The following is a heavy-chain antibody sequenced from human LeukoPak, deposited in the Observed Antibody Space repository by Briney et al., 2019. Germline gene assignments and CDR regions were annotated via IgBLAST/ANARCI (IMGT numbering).Heavy chain of an antibody. CDR1: GYTFTSYG. CDR3: ARTVGIAVSVSAWFDP. V-gene: IGHV1-69*13. CDR2: IIPIFGTA. Sequence: GASVKVSCKPSGYTFTSYGISWVRQAPGQGLEWMGGIIPIFGTANYAQKFQGRVTITADESTSTAYMELSSLRSEDTAVYYCARTVGIAVSVSAWFDPWGQGTLVTVSS. D-gene: IGHD6-19*01. J-gene: IGHJ5*02.